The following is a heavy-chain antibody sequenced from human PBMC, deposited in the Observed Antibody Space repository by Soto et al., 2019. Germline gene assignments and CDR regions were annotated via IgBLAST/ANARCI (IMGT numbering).Heavy chain of an antibody. D-gene: IGHD2-2*01. CDR2: IFYTGTT. CDR3: ARLVVVAPVANA. CDR1: GGSISYNSYY. V-gene: IGHV4-39*02. J-gene: IGHJ5*02. Sequence: PSETLSLTCSVSGGSISYNSYYWGWIRQPPGKGLEWVGGIFYTGTTYYSPSLKDRVTISVDTSKNSFSLNLISVTAADTAVYFCARLVVVAPVANAWGQGTLVTVPS.